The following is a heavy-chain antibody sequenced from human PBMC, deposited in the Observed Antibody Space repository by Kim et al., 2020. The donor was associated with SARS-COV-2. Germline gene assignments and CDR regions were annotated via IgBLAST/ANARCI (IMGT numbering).Heavy chain of an antibody. V-gene: IGHV3-23*01. J-gene: IGHJ4*02. Sequence: GATSSADPVKGRFTISGDTSKNTVSLQMNSLRAEDTAVYYCARGHVADWGQGTLVTVSS. D-gene: IGHD5-12*01. CDR2: GAT. CDR3: ARGHVAD.